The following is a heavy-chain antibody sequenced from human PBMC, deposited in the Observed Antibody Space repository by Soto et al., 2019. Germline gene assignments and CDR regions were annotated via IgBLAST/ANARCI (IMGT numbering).Heavy chain of an antibody. CDR2: ISGSGDDT. Sequence: QLLESGGGFVQPGGSLRLSCVASGFTFSNFAMAWVRQAPGEGLEWVSAISGSGDDTFYADSVKGRFTISRDNAKNSLYLQMNSLRAEDTAVYYCAREGDIVVVVAATWGAFDIWGQGTMVTVSS. CDR3: AREGDIVVVVAATWGAFDI. CDR1: GFTFSNFA. D-gene: IGHD2-15*01. V-gene: IGHV3-23*01. J-gene: IGHJ3*02.